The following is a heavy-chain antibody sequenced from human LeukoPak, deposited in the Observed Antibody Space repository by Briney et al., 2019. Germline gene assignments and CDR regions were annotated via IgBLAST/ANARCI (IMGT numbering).Heavy chain of an antibody. CDR3: ARTDSSGWYVFDY. V-gene: IGHV4-59*01. CDR2: IHYSGGT. CDR1: GGSISSYY. J-gene: IGHJ4*02. Sequence: SETLSLTCTVSGGSISSYYWSWIRQPPGKGLEWIGHIHYSGGTNHNPSLKSRVTISVDTSKNQFSLKLSSVTAADTAVYYCARTDSSGWYVFDYWGQGTLVTVSS. D-gene: IGHD6-19*01.